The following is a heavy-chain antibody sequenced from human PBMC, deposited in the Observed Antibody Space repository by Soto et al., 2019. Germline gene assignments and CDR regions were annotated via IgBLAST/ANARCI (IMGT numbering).Heavy chain of an antibody. CDR3: ARDRQLIQDWFDP. CDR2: ITDTSTYI. CDR1: GFTFSSYN. Sequence: EMQLVESGGGLVKPGGSLRLSCTASGFTFSSYNMNWVRQAPGKGLEWVSSITDTSTYIFYADSVRGRFTISRDYAKNSLYLQMNSLRAEDTAVYYCARDRQLIQDWFDPWGQGTLVTVSS. D-gene: IGHD1-1*01. J-gene: IGHJ5*02. V-gene: IGHV3-21*01.